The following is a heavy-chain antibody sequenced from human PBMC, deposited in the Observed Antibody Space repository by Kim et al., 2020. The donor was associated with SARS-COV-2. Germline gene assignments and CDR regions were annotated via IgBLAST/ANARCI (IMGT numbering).Heavy chain of an antibody. CDR3: ARDRPLGRYSSGWSTGYYFDY. V-gene: IGHV3-33*01. J-gene: IGHJ4*02. D-gene: IGHD6-19*01. CDR1: GFTFSSYG. CDR2: IWYDGSNK. Sequence: GGSLRLSCAASGFTFSSYGMHWVRQAPGKGLEWVAVIWYDGSNKYYADSVKGRFTISRDNSKNTLYLQMNSLRAEDTAVYYCARDRPLGRYSSGWSTGYYFDYWGQGTLVTVSA.